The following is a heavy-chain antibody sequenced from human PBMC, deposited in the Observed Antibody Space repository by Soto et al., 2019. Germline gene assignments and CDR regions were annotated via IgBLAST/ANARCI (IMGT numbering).Heavy chain of an antibody. CDR2: IYSGGSA. CDR1: GLTVSSNY. J-gene: IGHJ4*02. Sequence: GGSLRLSCAASGLTVSSNYMSWVRQAPGKGLEWVSVIYSGGSAYYADSVKGRFTISSDNSKNTLHLQMNSLRAEDTAVYYCARGRNSGFEFYFDYWGQGALVTVSS. V-gene: IGHV3-66*01. D-gene: IGHD5-12*01. CDR3: ARGRNSGFEFYFDY.